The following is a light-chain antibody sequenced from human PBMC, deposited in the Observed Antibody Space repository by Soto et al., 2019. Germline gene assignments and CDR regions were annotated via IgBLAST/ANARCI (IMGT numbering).Light chain of an antibody. CDR1: SSDVGSYNL. J-gene: IGLJ1*01. Sequence: QSALTQPASVSGSPGQSITISCTGTSSDVGSYNLVSWYQQHPGKAPKLMIHEVNKRPSGVSNRFSGSKSGKTASLTISGLQAEDEADYYCCSYAGSSTLYVFGTGTKVTVL. CDR2: EVN. CDR3: CSYAGSSTLYV. V-gene: IGLV2-23*02.